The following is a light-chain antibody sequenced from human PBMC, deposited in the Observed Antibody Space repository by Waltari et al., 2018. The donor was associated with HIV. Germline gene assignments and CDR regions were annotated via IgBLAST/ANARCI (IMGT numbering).Light chain of an antibody. CDR1: SSHIGTNY. Sequence: QSVLTQPPSVSAAPGQKGNISWSGSSSHIGTNYVSWYQQPPRTAAKLLNYDNDKRPAVPAGLSAGTTCDPSAMLSSSGVATEEEADYYWVTGGSSLRAVVFGGGTKLTVL. V-gene: IGLV1-51*01. J-gene: IGLJ3*02. CDR3: VTGGSSLRAVV. CDR2: DND.